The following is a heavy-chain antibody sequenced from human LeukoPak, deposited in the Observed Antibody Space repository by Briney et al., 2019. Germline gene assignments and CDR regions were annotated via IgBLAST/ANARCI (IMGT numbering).Heavy chain of an antibody. D-gene: IGHD2-2*01. J-gene: IGHJ4*02. CDR1: GFTFSSFG. CDR2: ISYDGSSK. V-gene: IGHV3-30*18. Sequence: SGRSLRLSCAASGFTFSSFGMHWVRQAPGKGLEWVSVISYDGSSKYFADSVKGRFTISRDNSKNTLYLQMNSLRAEDTAVYYCAKDQGAMPRGDRFDYWAREPWSPSPQ. CDR3: AKDQGAMPRGDRFDY.